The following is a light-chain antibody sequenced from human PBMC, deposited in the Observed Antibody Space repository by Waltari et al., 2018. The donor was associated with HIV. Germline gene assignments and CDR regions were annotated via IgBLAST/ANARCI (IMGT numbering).Light chain of an antibody. J-gene: IGLJ3*02. Sequence: SSELAQDPAVSVALGQTVMITCQGDSVRSSYASWYQQKPGQAPVLVVYGENNRPSGIPDRFSGSRSGNTASLTIAGAQTEDEADYYCNSRDSSGHWFFGGGTKVTVL. CDR2: GEN. V-gene: IGLV3-19*01. CDR3: NSRDSSGHWF. CDR1: SVRSSY.